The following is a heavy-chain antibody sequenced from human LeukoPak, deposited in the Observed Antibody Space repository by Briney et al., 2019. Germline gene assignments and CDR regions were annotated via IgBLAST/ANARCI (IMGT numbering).Heavy chain of an antibody. V-gene: IGHV1-18*01. J-gene: IGHJ4*02. D-gene: IGHD6-19*01. CDR1: GYTVTSYG. CDR2: ISAYYGNK. Sequence: ASVKVSCKASGYTVTSYGIRWVGQAAGQGVDWMGWISAYYGNKNYEQKLQGRVNITTGNSPRPVFLELRCVTSDDTAVYYCARSHSGWVSTFYFDYWGQGTLVTVSS. CDR3: ARSHSGWVSTFYFDY.